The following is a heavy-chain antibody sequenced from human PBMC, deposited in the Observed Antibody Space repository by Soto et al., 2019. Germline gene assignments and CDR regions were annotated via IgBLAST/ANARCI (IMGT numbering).Heavy chain of an antibody. J-gene: IGHJ6*02. Sequence: QVQLVQSGAEVKKPGSSVKVSCKTSGVSFNNNGIGWVRQAPGHGLEWMGGVSPPFRTSNYARNFQGRISITAHATTGTVKMELSSLTSEDTAQYYCGRLLYYGSGSYSPYGMDVWGQGTTVTVSS. D-gene: IGHD3-10*01. CDR2: VSPPFRTS. CDR1: GVSFNNNG. V-gene: IGHV1-69*01. CDR3: GRLLYYGSGSYSPYGMDV.